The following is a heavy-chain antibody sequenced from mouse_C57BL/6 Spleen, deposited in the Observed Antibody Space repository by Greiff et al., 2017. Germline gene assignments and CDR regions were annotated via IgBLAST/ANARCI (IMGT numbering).Heavy chain of an antibody. CDR2: ISSGSSTI. J-gene: IGHJ3*01. V-gene: IGHV5-17*01. CDR3: ARTTPVEGFAY. D-gene: IGHD1-1*01. CDR1: GFTFSDYG. Sequence: EVKLMESGGGLVKPRGSLKLSCAASGFTFSDYGMHWVRQAPEKGLEWVAYISSGSSTIYYADTVKGRFTISRDNAKNTLFLQMTSLRSEDTAMYYCARTTPVEGFAYWGQGTLVTVSA.